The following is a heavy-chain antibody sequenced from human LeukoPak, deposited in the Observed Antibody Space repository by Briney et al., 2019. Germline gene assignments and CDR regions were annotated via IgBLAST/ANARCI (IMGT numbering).Heavy chain of an antibody. V-gene: IGHV4-59*08. CDR1: GGSIRGYY. Sequence: SGTLSLTCNVSGGSIRGYYWSWIRQPPGKGLEWIGYIYSSGSTNYNPSLKSRVTMSVDTSKNQFSLKLSSVTAADTAVYYCARRITGTTSDSFDYWGQGTLVTVSS. D-gene: IGHD1-20*01. CDR3: ARRITGTTSDSFDY. CDR2: IYSSGST. J-gene: IGHJ4*02.